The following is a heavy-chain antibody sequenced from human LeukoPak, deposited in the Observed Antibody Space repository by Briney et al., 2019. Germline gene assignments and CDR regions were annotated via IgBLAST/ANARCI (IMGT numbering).Heavy chain of an antibody. J-gene: IGHJ4*02. V-gene: IGHV1-46*01. CDR3: ARDLGIVVVVAATPGVDY. CDR2: INPSGGST. CDR1: GYTFTSYC. D-gene: IGHD2-15*01. Sequence: ASVKVSCKASGYTFTSYCMHWVRQAPGQGLEWMGIINPSGGSTSYAQKFQGRVTMTRDTSTSTVYMELSSLRSEDTAVYYCARDLGIVVVVAATPGVDYWGQGTLVTVSS.